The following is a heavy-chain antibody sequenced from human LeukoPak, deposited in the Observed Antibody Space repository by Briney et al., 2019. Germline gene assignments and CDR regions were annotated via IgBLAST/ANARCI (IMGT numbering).Heavy chain of an antibody. Sequence: PSETLSLTCTVSGGSISSGDYYWSWIRQPPGKGLEWIGRIYTSGSTNYNPSLKSRVTMSVDTSKNQFSLKLSSVTAADTAVYYCARDWGVGHGDYAFDIWGQGTMVTVSS. D-gene: IGHD3-16*01. V-gene: IGHV4-61*02. CDR3: ARDWGVGHGDYAFDI. CDR2: IYTSGST. J-gene: IGHJ3*02. CDR1: GGSISSGDYY.